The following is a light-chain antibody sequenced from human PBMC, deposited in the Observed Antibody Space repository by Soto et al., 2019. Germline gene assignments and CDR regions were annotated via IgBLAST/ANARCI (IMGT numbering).Light chain of an antibody. CDR1: QSISSY. CDR3: QQSYRTPYT. CDR2: AAS. V-gene: IGKV1-39*01. J-gene: IGKJ2*01. Sequence: DIQMTQSPSSLSASVGDRVTITCRASQSISSYLNWYQQKPGKAPKRLIYAASSLQSGVPSRFSGRGSGTDFTLTISSLQPEDFATYYCQQSYRTPYTFGQGTKLEIK.